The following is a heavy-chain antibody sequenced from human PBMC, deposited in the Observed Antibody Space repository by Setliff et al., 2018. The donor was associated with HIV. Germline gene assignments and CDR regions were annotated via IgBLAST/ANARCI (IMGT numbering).Heavy chain of an antibody. J-gene: IGHJ4*02. CDR1: GGSLSGYY. CDR2: INDSGNI. Sequence: PSETLSLTCAVYGGSLSGYYWSWIRQPPGKGLEWIGEINDSGNINYNPSLKSRVTISLDTSKNQFSLKVSSVTAADTAIYYCARAGMGALRSLFDYWGQGTLVTVSS. D-gene: IGHD1-26*01. CDR3: ARAGMGALRSLFDY. V-gene: IGHV4-34*01.